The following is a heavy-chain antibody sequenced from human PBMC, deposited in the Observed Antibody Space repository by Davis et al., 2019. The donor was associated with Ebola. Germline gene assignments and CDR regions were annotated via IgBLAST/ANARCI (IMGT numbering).Heavy chain of an antibody. CDR3: ARAQGSWPDWYFDL. CDR1: GFTFSSYD. J-gene: IGHJ2*01. Sequence: PGGSLRLSCAASGFTFSSYDMHWVRQATGKGLEWVSAIGTAGDTYYPGSVKGRFTISRENAKNSLYLQMNSLRAGDTAVYYCARAQGSWPDWYFDLWGRGTLVTVSS. CDR2: IGTAGDT. D-gene: IGHD6-13*01. V-gene: IGHV3-13*01.